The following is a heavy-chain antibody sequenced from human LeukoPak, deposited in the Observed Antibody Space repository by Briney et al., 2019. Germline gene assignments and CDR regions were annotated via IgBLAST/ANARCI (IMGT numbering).Heavy chain of an antibody. CDR2: ISSSSSYI. Sequence: GGSLRLSCAASGFTFSSYSMNWVRQAPGKGLEWVSSISSSSSYIYYADSVKGRFTISRDNAKNSLYLQMNSLRAEDTAVYYCARDPASTVTKVPWGQGTLVTVSS. J-gene: IGHJ4*02. CDR3: ARDPASTVTKVP. D-gene: IGHD4-17*01. V-gene: IGHV3-21*01. CDR1: GFTFSSYS.